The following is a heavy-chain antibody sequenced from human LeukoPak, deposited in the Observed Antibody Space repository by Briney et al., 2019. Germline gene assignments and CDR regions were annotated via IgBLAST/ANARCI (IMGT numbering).Heavy chain of an antibody. V-gene: IGHV1-69*13. Sequence: SAKVSCKASGGTFSSYAISWVRQAPGQGLEWMRGIIPIFGTANYAQKFQGRVTITADEFTSTAYMELSSLRSEDTAVYYCARGYSGYDLRYWGQGTLVTVSS. CDR2: IIPIFGTA. CDR3: ARGYSGYDLRY. J-gene: IGHJ4*02. CDR1: GGTFSSYA. D-gene: IGHD5-12*01.